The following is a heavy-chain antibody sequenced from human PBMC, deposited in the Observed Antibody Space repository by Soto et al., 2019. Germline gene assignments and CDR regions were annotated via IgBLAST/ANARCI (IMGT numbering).Heavy chain of an antibody. CDR2: IIPIFSSR. CDR3: ARGETYLGV. CDR1: RDTFNKYA. Sequence: QVQLVQSGAEVKKPGSSVKVSCKTSRDTFNKYAFNWVRQAPGQGLEWMGWIIPIFSSRNYAEKFQGRVTITADDSTSTAYMDLRSLRFEDMAVYYCARGETYLGVWGQGTTVTVSS. V-gene: IGHV1-69*01. J-gene: IGHJ6*02. D-gene: IGHD3-16*01.